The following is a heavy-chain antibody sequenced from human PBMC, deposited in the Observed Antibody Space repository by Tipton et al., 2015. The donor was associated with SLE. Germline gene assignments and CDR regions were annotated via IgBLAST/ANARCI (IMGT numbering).Heavy chain of an antibody. CDR2: INPSGGST. V-gene: IGHV1-46*03. J-gene: IGHJ4*02. CDR3: ARDLGGEQLWFFDY. Sequence: QLVQSGAEVKKPGASVKVSCKASGYTFTSYYMHWVRQAPGQGLEWMGIINPSGGSTSYAQKFQGRVTMTRDTSTSTVSMELSSLRSGDTAVYYGARDLGGEQLWFFDYWGQGPLVTVSS. CDR1: GYTFTSYY. D-gene: IGHD5-18*01.